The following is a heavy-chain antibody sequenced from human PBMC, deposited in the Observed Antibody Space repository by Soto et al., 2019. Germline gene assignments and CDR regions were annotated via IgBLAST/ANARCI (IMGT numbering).Heavy chain of an antibody. D-gene: IGHD2-21*02. CDR3: ASPPYCGGDCYLYYFDY. CDR1: GGSISSYY. V-gene: IGHV4-59*01. CDR2: IYYSGST. J-gene: IGHJ4*02. Sequence: SETLSLTCTVSGGSISSYYWSWIRQPPGKGLEWIGYIYYSGSTNYNPSLKSRVTISVDTSKNQFSLKLSSVTAADTAVYYCASPPYCGGDCYLYYFDYWGQGTLVTVSS.